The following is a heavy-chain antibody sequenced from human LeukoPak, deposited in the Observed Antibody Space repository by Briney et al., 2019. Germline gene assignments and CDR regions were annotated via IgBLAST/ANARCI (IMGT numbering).Heavy chain of an antibody. V-gene: IGHV3-33*06. CDR1: GFTFTSYG. Sequence: LAGGSLRLPCAASGFTFTSYGMHWVRQAPGKGLEWVAVIWSDGTNKYYADSVKGRFAISRDDSKNMVYLQMNSLRVEDTAVYYCAKDIERGFDYTNSLDYWGQGTLVTVSS. D-gene: IGHD4-11*01. CDR2: IWSDGTNK. J-gene: IGHJ4*02. CDR3: AKDIERGFDYTNSLDY.